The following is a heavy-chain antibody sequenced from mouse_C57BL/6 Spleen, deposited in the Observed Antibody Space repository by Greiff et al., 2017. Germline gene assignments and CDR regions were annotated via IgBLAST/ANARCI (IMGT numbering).Heavy chain of an antibody. CDR1: GFTFSSYG. CDR3: ARQDGDDDYFDY. Sequence: EVKLMESGGDLVKPGGSLKLSCAASGFTFSSYGMSWVRQTPDKRLEWVATISSGGSYNYYPDSVKGRFTISRDNAKNTLYLQMSSLKSEDTAMYYCARQDGDDDYFDYWGQGTTLTVSS. CDR2: ISSGGSYN. V-gene: IGHV5-6*01. D-gene: IGHD2-2*01. J-gene: IGHJ2*01.